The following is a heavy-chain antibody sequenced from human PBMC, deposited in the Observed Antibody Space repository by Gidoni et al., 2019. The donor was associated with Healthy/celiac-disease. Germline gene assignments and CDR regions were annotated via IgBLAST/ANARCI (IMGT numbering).Heavy chain of an antibody. CDR1: GGSISSGSYY. J-gene: IGHJ4*02. V-gene: IGHV4-61*02. CDR3: AREGDWNDALDY. Sequence: QVQLQESGPGLVKPSQTLSLTCTVSGGSISSGSYYWSWIRQPAGKGLEWIGRIYTSGSTNYNPSLKSRVTISVDTSKNQFSLKLSSVTAADTAVYYCAREGDWNDALDYWGQGTLVTVSS. D-gene: IGHD1-1*01. CDR2: IYTSGST.